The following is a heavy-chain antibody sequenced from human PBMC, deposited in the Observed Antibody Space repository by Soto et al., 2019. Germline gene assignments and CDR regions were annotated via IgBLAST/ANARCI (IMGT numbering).Heavy chain of an antibody. CDR1: GLTFRSYY. CDR3: VRDGYYYYYGLDV. J-gene: IGHJ6*02. V-gene: IGHV3-7*01. Sequence: GGSLRLSCAASGLTFRSYYMSWVRQPPGKGLEWVANIKQDGSEKYYVDSVKGRFTISRDNAKNSLYLQMNSLRAEDTAVYYCVRDGYYYYYGLDVWGQGTTVTVSS. CDR2: IKQDGSEK.